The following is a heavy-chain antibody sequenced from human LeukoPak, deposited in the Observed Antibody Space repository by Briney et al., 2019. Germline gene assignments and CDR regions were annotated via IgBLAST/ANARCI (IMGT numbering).Heavy chain of an antibody. D-gene: IGHD3-10*01. CDR3: TRVGKGGAVRGNWFDP. J-gene: IGHJ5*02. CDR2: IRSKAYGGTT. CDR1: GFTFGDYA. Sequence: GGSLRLSCTASGFTFGDYAMSWFRQAPGKGLEWVGFIRSKAYGGTTEYAASVKGRFTISRDDSKSIAYLQMNSLKTEDTAVYYCTRVGKGGAVRGNWFDPWGQGTLVTVSS. V-gene: IGHV3-49*03.